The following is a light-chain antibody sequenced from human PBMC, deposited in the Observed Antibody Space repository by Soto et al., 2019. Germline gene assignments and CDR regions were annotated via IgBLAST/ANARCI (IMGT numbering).Light chain of an antibody. CDR3: AAWDDSVNCVI. CDR1: SSDIGTNA. J-gene: IGLJ2*01. CDR2: SDY. Sequence: QSVLTQPPSASGTPGQRVTISCSGSSSDIGTNAVNWYQQLTGTAPKLLIYSDYQRPSGVPDRFSASKSGTSASLAISGLQSEDEADYYCAAWDDSVNCVIFGGGTKLTVL. V-gene: IGLV1-44*01.